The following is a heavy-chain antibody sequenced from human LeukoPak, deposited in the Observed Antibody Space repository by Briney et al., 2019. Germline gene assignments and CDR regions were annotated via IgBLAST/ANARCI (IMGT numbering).Heavy chain of an antibody. V-gene: IGHV3-23*01. Sequence: GGSLRLSCAASGFTFSSYAMSWVRQAPGKGLEWVSAISGSGGSTYYADSVKGRFTISRDNSKNTLYLQMNSLRAEDTAVYYCAKDPWGYYDSSDYYSSAFDIWGQGTMVTVSS. CDR2: ISGSGGST. CDR1: GFTFSSYA. J-gene: IGHJ3*02. D-gene: IGHD3-22*01. CDR3: AKDPWGYYDSSDYYSSAFDI.